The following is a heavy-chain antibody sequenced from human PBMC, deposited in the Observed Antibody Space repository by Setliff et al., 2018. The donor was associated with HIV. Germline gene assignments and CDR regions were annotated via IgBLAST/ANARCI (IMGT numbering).Heavy chain of an antibody. CDR2: IYSGGST. Sequence: RLSCAASGITVSSNYMSWVRQAPGKGLEWVSVIYSGGSTYSADSVKGRFTISRDNSKNTVYLQVNSLRAEDTAVYYCARWAPPNHYFYYYIDVWGKGTTVTVSS. V-gene: IGHV3-53*01. CDR1: GITVSSNY. J-gene: IGHJ6*03. CDR3: ARWAPPNHYFYYYIDV.